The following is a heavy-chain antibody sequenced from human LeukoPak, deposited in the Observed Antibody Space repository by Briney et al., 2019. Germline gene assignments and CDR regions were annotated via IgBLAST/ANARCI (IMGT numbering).Heavy chain of an antibody. CDR3: ARAHRGGVDY. V-gene: IGHV3-48*03. Sequence: EGSLRLSCAAPGFTFSSYEMNWVRQAPGKGLEWVSYISSSGSTIYYADSVKGRFTISRDNSKNSLYLQMNSLRAEDTAVYYCARAHRGGVDYWGQGTLVTVSS. CDR1: GFTFSSYE. J-gene: IGHJ4*02. CDR2: ISSSGSTI. D-gene: IGHD2-15*01.